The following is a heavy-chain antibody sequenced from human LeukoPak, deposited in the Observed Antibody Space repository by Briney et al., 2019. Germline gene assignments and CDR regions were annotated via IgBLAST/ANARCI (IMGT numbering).Heavy chain of an antibody. CDR1: GFTFSGSA. Sequence: PGGSLRLSCEASGFTFSGSAMHWVRQASGKGLEWVGRIRSKANSYATAYAASVKGRFTISRDDSKNTAYLQMNSLRAEDTAVYYCARAISYGDYEVGAFDIWGQGTMVTVSS. CDR2: IRSKANSYAT. J-gene: IGHJ3*02. V-gene: IGHV3-73*01. CDR3: ARAISYGDYEVGAFDI. D-gene: IGHD4-17*01.